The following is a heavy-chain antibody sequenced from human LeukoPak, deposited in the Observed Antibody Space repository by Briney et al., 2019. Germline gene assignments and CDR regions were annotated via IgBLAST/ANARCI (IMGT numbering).Heavy chain of an antibody. CDR3: VKCVRYYFDY. J-gene: IGHJ4*02. CDR2: ISYDGGNT. CDR1: GLTLSTSG. Sequence: PGGSLRLSCAAWGLTLSTSGMHWIRQAPGKGLEWVAVISYDGGNTYYADSVKGRFTISRDNSKNTVFLQMHSLRGDDTAVYYCVKCVRYYFDYWGQGTLVTVSS. V-gene: IGHV3-30*18.